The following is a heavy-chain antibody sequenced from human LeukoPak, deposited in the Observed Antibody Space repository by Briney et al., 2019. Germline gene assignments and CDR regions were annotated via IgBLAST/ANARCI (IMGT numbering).Heavy chain of an antibody. CDR3: ARDLVPAATSIDY. V-gene: IGHV3-21*01. CDR1: GFTFSSYS. J-gene: IGHJ4*02. D-gene: IGHD2-2*01. Sequence: PGVSLRLSCAASGFTFSSYSMNWVRQAPGKGLEWVSSISSSSSYIYYADSVKGRFTISRDNAKNSLYLQMNSLRAEDTAVYYCARDLVPAATSIDYWGQGTLVTVSS. CDR2: ISSSSSYI.